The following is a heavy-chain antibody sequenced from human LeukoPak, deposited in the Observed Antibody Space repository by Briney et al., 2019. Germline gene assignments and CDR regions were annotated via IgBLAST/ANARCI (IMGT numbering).Heavy chain of an antibody. D-gene: IGHD3-22*01. CDR1: GGSISSGDYY. Sequence: SETLSLTCTVSGGSISSGDYYWSWIRQPPGKGLEWIAYMYYSGSTYYNPSLKSRVTMSADTSKNQLSLKLSSVTAADSAVYYCARPYYYDSRIDPWGQGILVTVSS. J-gene: IGHJ5*02. CDR3: ARPYYYDSRIDP. CDR2: MYYSGST. V-gene: IGHV4-30-4*01.